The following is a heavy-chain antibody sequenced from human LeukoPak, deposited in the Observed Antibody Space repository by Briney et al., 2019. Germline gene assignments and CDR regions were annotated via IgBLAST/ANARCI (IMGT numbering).Heavy chain of an antibody. CDR3: ASAIFVQNAFDI. Sequence: SETLSLTCTVSGGSISSYYWSWIRQPPGKGLEWIGYVYYSGSAHYNPSLKSRVTISVDTSKSQFSLKLSSVTAADTAVYYCASAIFVQNAFDIWGQGTMVTVSS. CDR1: GGSISSYY. D-gene: IGHD3-3*01. J-gene: IGHJ3*02. V-gene: IGHV4-59*01. CDR2: VYYSGSA.